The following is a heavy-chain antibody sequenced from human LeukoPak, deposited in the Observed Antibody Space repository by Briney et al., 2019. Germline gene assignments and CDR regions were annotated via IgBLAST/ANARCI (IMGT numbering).Heavy chain of an antibody. V-gene: IGHV3-7*01. CDR3: ARGYSSGWYRDYYYMDV. CDR2: IKQDGSEK. J-gene: IGHJ6*03. D-gene: IGHD6-19*01. CDR1: GFTFSSYW. Sequence: GGSLRLSCAASGFTFSSYWMSWVRQAPGKGLEWVANIKQDGSEKYYVDSVKGRFTISRDNAKNSLYLQMNSLRAEDTAVYYCARGYSSGWYRDYYYMDVWAKGPRSPSP.